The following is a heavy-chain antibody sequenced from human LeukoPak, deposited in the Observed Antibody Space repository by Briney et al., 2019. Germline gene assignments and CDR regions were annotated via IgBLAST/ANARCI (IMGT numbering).Heavy chain of an antibody. D-gene: IGHD2-2*01. CDR1: GGSISSSNW. J-gene: IGHJ5*02. CDR3: ARAYKYCSSISCYRFDP. CDR2: VDHSGST. V-gene: IGHV4-4*02. Sequence: SETLSLTCAVSGGSISSSNWWSWVRQPPGKGLEWIGEVDHSGSTKYNPALKSRVTISVDKSKSQFSLRLSSVTAADTAVYYCARAYKYCSSISCYRFDPWGQGTLVTVSS.